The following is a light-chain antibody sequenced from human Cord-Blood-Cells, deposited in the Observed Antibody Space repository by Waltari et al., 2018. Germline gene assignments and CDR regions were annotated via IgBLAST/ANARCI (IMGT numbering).Light chain of an antibody. CDR2: KAS. V-gene: IGKV1-5*03. J-gene: IGKJ3*01. CDR3: QQYNSYSFT. CDR1: QSISSW. Sequence: DIQMTQSPSTQAAPVGDRVNITCRASQSISSWLAWYQQKPGKAPKLLIYKASSLESGVPSRFSGSGSGTEFTLTISSLQPDDFATYYCQQYNSYSFTFGPGTKVDIK.